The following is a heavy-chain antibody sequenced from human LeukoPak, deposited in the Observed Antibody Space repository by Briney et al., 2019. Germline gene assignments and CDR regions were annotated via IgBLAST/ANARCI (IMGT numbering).Heavy chain of an antibody. CDR2: IKQDGSEK. V-gene: IGHV3-7*01. D-gene: IGHD1-26*01. CDR3: AREVGATYYYYYYYMDV. Sequence: PGGSLRLSCAASGFTFSTYRMSWVRQAPGKGLEWVANIKQDGSEKHYVDSVKGRFTISRDNAKNSLYLQMSSLRAEDTAVYYCAREVGATYYYYYYYMDVWGKGTTVTVSS. J-gene: IGHJ6*03. CDR1: GFTFSTYR.